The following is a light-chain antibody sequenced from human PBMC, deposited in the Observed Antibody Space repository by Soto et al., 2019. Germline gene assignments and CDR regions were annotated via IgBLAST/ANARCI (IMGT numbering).Light chain of an antibody. J-gene: IGKJ4*01. CDR2: DAS. V-gene: IGKV1-5*01. CDR3: QQYNSYSPLT. CDR1: QSISSW. Sequence: DIQVTQSPSTLSASVVYRVTITCLASQSISSWLAWYQQKPGKAPKLLIYDASSLESGVPSRFSGSGSGTEFTLTISSLQPDDFATYYCQQYNSYSPLTFGGGTKVDIK.